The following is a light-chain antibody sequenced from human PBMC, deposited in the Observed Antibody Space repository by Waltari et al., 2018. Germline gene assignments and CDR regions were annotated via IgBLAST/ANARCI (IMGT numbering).Light chain of an antibody. J-gene: IGLJ1*01. CDR3: SSYAGSNNYV. CDR1: SSDVGGYNS. Sequence: QSALTQPPSASGSPGQSVTISCTGPSSDVGGYNSVSWYQQHPGKAPKLIIYEVSKRPSGVPDRFSGSKSGNTASLTVSGLQAEDETDYYCSSYAGSNNYVFGTGTRVTVL. CDR2: EVS. V-gene: IGLV2-8*01.